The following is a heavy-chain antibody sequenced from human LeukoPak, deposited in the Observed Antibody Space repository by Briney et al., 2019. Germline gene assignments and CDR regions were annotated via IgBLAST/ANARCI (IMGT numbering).Heavy chain of an antibody. D-gene: IGHD3-3*01. CDR1: GFTFRSYG. CDR2: IRYDGSNE. J-gene: IGHJ4*02. CDR3: ARDEFWSGYYGGDY. Sequence: GGSLRLSCAASGFTFRSYGMYWVRQAPGKGLEWVAFIRYDGSNECYADSVKGRFTISRDNSKNTLYLQMNSLRAEDTAVYYCARDEFWSGYYGGDYWGQGTLVTVSS. V-gene: IGHV3-30*02.